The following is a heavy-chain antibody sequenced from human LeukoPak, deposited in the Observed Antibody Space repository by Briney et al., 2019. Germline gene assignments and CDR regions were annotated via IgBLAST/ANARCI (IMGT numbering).Heavy chain of an antibody. V-gene: IGHV1-2*02. CDR3: ARGTTVTTPFDY. Sequence: ASVXVXCKXXGYTFTGYXXXXXXXAPGQXXXXMGWIXPXSXGRNXXXXXXXXXXXTRXTSVSTAHMELSNVRSDDTAVYYCARGTTVTTPFDYWGQGTLVTVSS. J-gene: IGHJ4*02. CDR2: IXPXSXGR. D-gene: IGHD4-17*01. CDR1: GYTFTGYX.